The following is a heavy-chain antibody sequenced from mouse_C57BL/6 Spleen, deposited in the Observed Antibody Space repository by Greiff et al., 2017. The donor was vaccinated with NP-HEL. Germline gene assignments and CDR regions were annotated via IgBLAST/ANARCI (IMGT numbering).Heavy chain of an antibody. J-gene: IGHJ4*01. CDR1: GFTFSDYY. CDR2: INYDGSST. CDR3: ARDGQGPYAMDY. V-gene: IGHV5-16*01. Sequence: EVMLVESEGGLVQPGSSMKLSCTASGFTFSDYYMAWVRQVPEKGLEWVATINYDGSSTYYLDSLKSRFIISRDNAKNILYLQMSSLKSEDTATYYCARDGQGPYAMDYWGQGTSVTVSS.